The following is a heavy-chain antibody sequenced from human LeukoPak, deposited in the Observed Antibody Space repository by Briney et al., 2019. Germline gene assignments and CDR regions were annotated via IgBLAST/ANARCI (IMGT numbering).Heavy chain of an antibody. J-gene: IGHJ4*02. V-gene: IGHV1-69*05. CDR3: ARAGGPKYSYGYYFDY. CDR2: TIPLFGTT. Sequence: GSSVKVSCKASGGSLSSHAVGWVRQAPGQGLEWLGGTIPLFGTTRYAQKLQGRVTITTDESTRTAYMDMSSLTSEDTAVYYCARAGGPKYSYGYYFDYWGQGTLVTVSS. CDR1: GGSLSSHA. D-gene: IGHD5-12*01.